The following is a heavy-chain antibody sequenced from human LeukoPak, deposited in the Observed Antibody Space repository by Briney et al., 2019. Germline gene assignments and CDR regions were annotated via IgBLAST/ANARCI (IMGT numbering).Heavy chain of an antibody. J-gene: IGHJ4*02. Sequence: GASVKVSCKGSGYTFTTFDFNWVRQPTGKRLEWMGWMNPNSGNTGYAEKFQGRVTMTRAPSTSTAYMELSSLTSEDTAVYYCAKLGRGTALAGNGYFDYWGRGTLVTVPS. CDR3: AKLGRGTALAGNGYFDY. V-gene: IGHV1-8*01. D-gene: IGHD6-19*01. CDR1: GYTFTTFD. CDR2: MNPNSGNT.